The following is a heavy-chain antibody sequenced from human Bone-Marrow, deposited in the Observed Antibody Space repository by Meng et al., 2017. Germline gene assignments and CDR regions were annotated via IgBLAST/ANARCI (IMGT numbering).Heavy chain of an antibody. V-gene: IGHV4-59*01. Sequence: SETLSLTCTVSGDSISGYYCTWIRQPPGKGLEWIGYIHYSGSTNYNPSLESRVTISVDTSKNQFSPKLNSVTAADTAVYYCARDSRGNTYGYFDYWGQGTLVTVSS. CDR1: GDSISGYY. D-gene: IGHD5-18*01. CDR2: IHYSGST. CDR3: ARDSRGNTYGYFDY. J-gene: IGHJ4*02.